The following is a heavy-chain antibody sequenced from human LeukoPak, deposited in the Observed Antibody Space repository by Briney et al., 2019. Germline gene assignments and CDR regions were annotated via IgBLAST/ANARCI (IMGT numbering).Heavy chain of an antibody. D-gene: IGHD3-22*01. V-gene: IGHV3-30-3*01. J-gene: IGHJ4*02. Sequence: GGSLRLSCAASGFTFSSYAMSWVRQTPGKGLEWVAVISYDGSNKYYADSVKGRFTISRDNSKNTLYLQMNSLRAEDTAVYYCARDSSGYTFDYWGQGTLVTVSS. CDR2: ISYDGSNK. CDR1: GFTFSSYA. CDR3: ARDSSGYTFDY.